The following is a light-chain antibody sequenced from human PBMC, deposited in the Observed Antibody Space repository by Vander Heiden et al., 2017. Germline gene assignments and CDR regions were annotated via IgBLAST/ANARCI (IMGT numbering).Light chain of an antibody. J-gene: IGKJ5*01. CDR2: GAS. Sequence: EIVLTQSPGTLSLSPGERANLSCRASQSVSSSYLAWYQQKPGQAPRLLIYGASSRATGIPDRFSGSGSGTDFTLTISRLEPEDFAVYYCQQYGSSPPAITFGQGTRLEIK. CDR3: QQYGSSPPAIT. CDR1: QSVSSSY. V-gene: IGKV3-20*01.